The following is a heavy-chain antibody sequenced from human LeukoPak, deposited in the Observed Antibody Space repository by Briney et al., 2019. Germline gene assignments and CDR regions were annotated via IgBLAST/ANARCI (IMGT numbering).Heavy chain of an antibody. D-gene: IGHD4-11*01. J-gene: IGHJ4*02. CDR2: IWYDGSNS. Sequence: GGSLRLSCAASGFTFSSTGMHWVRQAPGKGLQWVGLIWYDGSNSVYADSVKGRFTISRDNSKNTVHLQMNNLRAEDTAGYYCAKDYGTTATAVQLRAPYFYHWGQGALVTVAS. CDR3: AKDYGTTATAVQLRAPYFYH. CDR1: GFTFSSTG. V-gene: IGHV3-33*06.